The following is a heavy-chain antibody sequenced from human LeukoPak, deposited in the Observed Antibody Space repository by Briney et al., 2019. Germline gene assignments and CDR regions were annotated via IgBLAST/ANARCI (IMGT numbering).Heavy chain of an antibody. D-gene: IGHD3-3*01. Sequence: ASVKVSCKASGGTFSSYAISWVRQAPGQGLEWMGWINPNSGGTNYAQKFQGRVTMTRDTSISTAYMELSRLRSDDTAVYYCARVSIFGVVITQYFDYWGQGTLVTVSS. J-gene: IGHJ4*02. CDR1: GGTFSSYA. V-gene: IGHV1-2*02. CDR3: ARVSIFGVVITQYFDY. CDR2: INPNSGGT.